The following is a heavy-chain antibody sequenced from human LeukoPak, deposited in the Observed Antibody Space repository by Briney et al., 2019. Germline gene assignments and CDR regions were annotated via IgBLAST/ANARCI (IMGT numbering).Heavy chain of an antibody. CDR2: IYYSGST. Sequence: PSETLSLTCTVSGGSITNYWSWIRQPPGKGLEWIGYIYYSGSTNYNPSLKSRVTISVDTSKNQFSLSLSSVTAADTAVYYCARATSYTGHLGWWGQGTLVTVSS. CDR1: GGSITNY. CDR3: ARATSYTGHLGW. J-gene: IGHJ4*02. D-gene: IGHD6-19*01. V-gene: IGHV4-59*08.